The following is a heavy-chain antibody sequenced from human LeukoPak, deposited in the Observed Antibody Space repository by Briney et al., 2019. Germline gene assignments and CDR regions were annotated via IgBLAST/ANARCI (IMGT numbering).Heavy chain of an antibody. CDR2: INGDSSEI. V-gene: IGHV3-21*01. J-gene: IGHJ6*04. CDR1: GFTFKKYP. D-gene: IGHD3-10*02. Sequence: GGSLRLSCATSGFTFKKYPMNWVRQAPGKGLEWVSSINGDSSEIYFADSVMGRSTISRDNDKNSVYLQINSLRAEDTAVYYCAELGITMIGGVWGKGTTVTISS. CDR3: AELGITMIGGV.